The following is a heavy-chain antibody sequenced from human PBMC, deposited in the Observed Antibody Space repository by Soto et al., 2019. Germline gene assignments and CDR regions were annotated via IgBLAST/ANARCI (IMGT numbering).Heavy chain of an antibody. Sequence: PSETLSLTCTVSGVSISSSGYYWGWIRQPPGKGLEWIGSIYYSGSTYYNPSLESRVTISVDTSKIRFSLKLSSVTAADTAVYYCVRFWPPPFFYCLTDYTDVFDFWGRRSLVPVSS. V-gene: IGHV4-39*01. CDR1: GVSISSSGYY. CDR2: IYYSGST. D-gene: IGHD5-12*01. CDR3: VRFWPPPFFYCLTDYTDVFDF. J-gene: IGHJ4*01.